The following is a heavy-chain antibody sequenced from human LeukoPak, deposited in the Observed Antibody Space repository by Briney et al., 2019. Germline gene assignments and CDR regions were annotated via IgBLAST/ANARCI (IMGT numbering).Heavy chain of an antibody. Sequence: ASETLSLTCTVSAGSISGHSWNWIRQPPGKGLEWIGDIYYSGSTRYNPSLESRVTISLDTSKNQFSLKLSSVTAADTAVYYCARGHDSSSWYRYGVGSGRYFDYWGQGTLVTVSS. V-gene: IGHV4-59*11. J-gene: IGHJ4*02. CDR1: AGSISGHS. CDR3: ARGHDSSSWYRYGVGSGRYFDY. D-gene: IGHD6-13*01. CDR2: IYYSGST.